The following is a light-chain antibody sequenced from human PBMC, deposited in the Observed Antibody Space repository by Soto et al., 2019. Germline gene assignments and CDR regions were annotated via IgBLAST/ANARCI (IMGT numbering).Light chain of an antibody. CDR2: EGS. CDR1: STDIGSYDL. Sequence: QSVLTQPASVSGSPGQTITISCTATSTDIGSYDLVSWYQQHPGKVPKLMIYEGSKRPSGVSYRFSASKSGNTASLTISGLQAEDEADYYCCAFSSSSYVIFGGGTKLTVL. V-gene: IGLV2-23*01. CDR3: CAFSSSSYVI. J-gene: IGLJ2*01.